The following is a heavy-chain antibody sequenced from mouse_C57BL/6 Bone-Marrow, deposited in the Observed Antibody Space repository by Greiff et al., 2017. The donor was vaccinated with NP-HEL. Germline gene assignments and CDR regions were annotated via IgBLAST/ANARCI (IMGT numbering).Heavy chain of an antibody. Sequence: EVKLVESGGDLVKPGGSLKLSCAASGFTFSSYGMSCVRQTPDKRLEWVATISSGGSYTYYPDSVKGRFTIARDNAKNTLYLQMSSLKSEDTAMYYCARHDETGTGFAYWGQGTLVTVSA. D-gene: IGHD4-1*01. V-gene: IGHV5-6*01. CDR3: ARHDETGTGFAY. CDR1: GFTFSSYG. CDR2: ISSGGSYT. J-gene: IGHJ3*01.